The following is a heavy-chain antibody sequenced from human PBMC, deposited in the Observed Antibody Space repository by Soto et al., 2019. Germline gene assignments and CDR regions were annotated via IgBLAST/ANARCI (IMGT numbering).Heavy chain of an antibody. Sequence: QVQLVQSGAEVKKPGASVKVSCKASGYTFTSYDINWVRQATGQGLEWMGWMNPNIGNTGYAQKLQGRVTMTRNTSISTAYMELSSRRSEDTAVYYCSRLLNMVRGVISDFWGQGTLVTVSS. J-gene: IGHJ4*02. D-gene: IGHD3-10*01. CDR2: MNPNIGNT. V-gene: IGHV1-8*01. CDR1: GYTFTSYD. CDR3: SRLLNMVRGVISDF.